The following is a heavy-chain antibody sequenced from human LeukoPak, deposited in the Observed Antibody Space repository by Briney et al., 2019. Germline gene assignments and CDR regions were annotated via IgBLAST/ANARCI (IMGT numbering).Heavy chain of an antibody. Sequence: GGSLRLSCAASGFTFSSYSMNWVRQAPGKGLEWVSSISSSSSYIYYADSLKGRFTLSRDNAKNSLYLQMSSLRAEDTAVYYCARDNYGGNPTHLDYWGQGTLVTVSS. V-gene: IGHV3-21*01. J-gene: IGHJ4*02. D-gene: IGHD4-23*01. CDR3: ARDNYGGNPTHLDY. CDR2: ISSSSSYI. CDR1: GFTFSSYS.